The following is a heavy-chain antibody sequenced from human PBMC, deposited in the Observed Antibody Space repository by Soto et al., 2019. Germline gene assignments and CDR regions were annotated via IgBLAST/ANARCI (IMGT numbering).Heavy chain of an antibody. J-gene: IGHJ4*02. CDR3: TRGPRPISTGTGAY. D-gene: IGHD3-10*01. Sequence: PGGSLILSCSASGFIFVMYWMHWVRQRPGKGLLWISRIYNDGTYSDYADSVRGRLAISRDNVNDTLYLQMNNLGAEDSGLYYCTRGPRPISTGTGAYWGQGTQVTVSS. CDR1: GFIFVMYW. CDR2: IYNDGTYS. V-gene: IGHV3-74*01.